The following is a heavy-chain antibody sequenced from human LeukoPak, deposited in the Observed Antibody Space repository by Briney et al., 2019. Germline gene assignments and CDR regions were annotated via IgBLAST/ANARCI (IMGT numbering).Heavy chain of an antibody. CDR2: IRYDGSNK. J-gene: IGHJ4*02. D-gene: IGHD3-3*01. CDR1: GFTFSSYG. Sequence: GGSLRLSCAASGFTFSSYGMHWVRQAPGKGLEWVAFIRYDGSNKYYADSVKGRFTISRDNSKNTLYLQMNSLRAEDTAVYYCAKDFDFWSGYAGRGFDYWGQRTLVTASS. CDR3: AKDFDFWSGYAGRGFDY. V-gene: IGHV3-30*02.